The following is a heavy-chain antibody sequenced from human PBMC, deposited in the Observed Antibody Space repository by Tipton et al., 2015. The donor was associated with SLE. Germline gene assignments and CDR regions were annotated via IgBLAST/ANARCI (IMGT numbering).Heavy chain of an antibody. CDR2: IHYSGTT. CDR3: ARTLGAIAHTVYDAFDI. J-gene: IGHJ3*02. D-gene: IGHD1-26*01. V-gene: IGHV4-59*01. Sequence: TLSLTCSVSGDSITSYYWSWFRQSTGRGLEWIGYIHYSGTTHDNPSLKSRVTMSVDMSKNQFSLRLTSVTAADTAVYYCARTLGAIAHTVYDAFDIWGQGKMVTVSS. CDR1: GDSITSYY.